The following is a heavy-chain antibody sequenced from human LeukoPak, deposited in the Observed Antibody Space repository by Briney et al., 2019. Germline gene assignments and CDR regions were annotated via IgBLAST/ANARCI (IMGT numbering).Heavy chain of an antibody. J-gene: IGHJ4*02. CDR2: ISTSGSTM. CDR3: ARGPPNVN. V-gene: IGHV3-48*01. CDR1: GFSFTNFW. Sequence: GGSLRLSCAVSGFSFTNFWMSWVRQAPGKGLEWVSYISTSGSTMYYADSVKGRFTISRDNAKNSLYLQMNSLRAEDTAVYYCARGPPNVNWGQGTLVTVSS.